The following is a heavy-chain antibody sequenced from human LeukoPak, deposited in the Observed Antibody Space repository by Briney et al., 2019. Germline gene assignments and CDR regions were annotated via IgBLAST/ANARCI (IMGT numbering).Heavy chain of an antibody. J-gene: IGHJ6*02. CDR3: AKDQAVADLYYYYGMDV. CDR1: GFTFDDYA. CDR2: ISWNSGSI. Sequence: PGGSLRLSCAASGFTFDDYAMHWVRQAPGKGLEWVSGISWNSGSIGYADSVKGRFTISRDNAKNSLYLQMNSLRAEDTALYYCAKDQAVADLYYYYGMDVWGQGTTVTVSS. D-gene: IGHD6-19*01. V-gene: IGHV3-9*01.